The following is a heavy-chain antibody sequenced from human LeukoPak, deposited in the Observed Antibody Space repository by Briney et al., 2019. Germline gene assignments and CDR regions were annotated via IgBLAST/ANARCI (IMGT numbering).Heavy chain of an antibody. CDR1: GYTFTSYD. Sequence: ASVKVSCKASGYTFTSYDINWVQQATGQGLEWMGWMNPNSGNTGYAQKFQGRVTMTRNTSISTAYMELSSLRSEDTAVYYCTRVRGVYCSGGSCYSAYWGQGTLVTVSS. D-gene: IGHD2-15*01. CDR2: MNPNSGNT. J-gene: IGHJ4*02. CDR3: TRVRGVYCSGGSCYSAY. V-gene: IGHV1-8*01.